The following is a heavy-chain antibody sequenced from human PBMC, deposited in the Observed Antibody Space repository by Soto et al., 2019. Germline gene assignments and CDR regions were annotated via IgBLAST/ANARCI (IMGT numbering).Heavy chain of an antibody. D-gene: IGHD6-25*01. V-gene: IGHV3-15*07. CDR2: IKTKNEGGTT. CDR3: TADIPNISANYGMDV. CDR1: GFIFSNTW. Sequence: GGSLRLSCSASGFIFSNTWINWVRQALGKGLEWFGRIKTKNEGGTTNYAAPVKGRFTVSGDDSKNTVYLHMNSLRTEDTAVYYCTADIPNISANYGMDVWGQGTTVTVCS. J-gene: IGHJ6*02.